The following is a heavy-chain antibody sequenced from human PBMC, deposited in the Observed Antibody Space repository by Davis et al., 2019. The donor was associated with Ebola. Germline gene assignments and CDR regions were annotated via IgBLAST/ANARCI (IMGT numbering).Heavy chain of an antibody. Sequence: AASVKVSCKASGYTFTSYGISWVRQAPRQGLEWMGWISTYNGNTNFAQKLQGRVTMTTDTSTRSAYMELRSLRSDDTAVYYCARMAPAGTKLDVWGQGTTVTVSS. V-gene: IGHV1-18*04. CDR2: ISTYNGNT. J-gene: IGHJ6*02. CDR3: ARMAPAGTKLDV. CDR1: GYTFTSYG. D-gene: IGHD6-13*01.